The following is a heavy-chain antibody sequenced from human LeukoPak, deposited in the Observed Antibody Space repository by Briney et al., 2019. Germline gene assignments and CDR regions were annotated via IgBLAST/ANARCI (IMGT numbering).Heavy chain of an antibody. CDR1: GVSMSSHY. CDR2: IYYSGNT. Sequence: PSETLSLSCTVSGVSMSSHYWNWVRQAPGKGLEWLAYIYYSGNTNYNPSLKSRLSISLDMSKSKFFLNLTSVTPADTAVYYCATGDYYDSRGYSPHYYYMAAWGKGTTVTVSS. D-gene: IGHD3-22*01. J-gene: IGHJ6*04. V-gene: IGHV4-59*11. CDR3: ATGDYYDSRGYSPHYYYMAA.